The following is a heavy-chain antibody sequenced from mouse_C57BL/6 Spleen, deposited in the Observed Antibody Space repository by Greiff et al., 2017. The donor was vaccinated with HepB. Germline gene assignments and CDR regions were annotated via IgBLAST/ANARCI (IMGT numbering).Heavy chain of an antibody. D-gene: IGHD4-1*01. CDR1: GYAFSSSW. Sequence: VMLVESGPELVKPGASVKISCKASGYAFSSSWMNWVKQRPGKGLEWIGRIYPGDGDTNYNGKFKGKATLTADKSSSTAYMQRSSLTSEDSAVYFCARGLGGYAMDYWGQGTSVTVSS. J-gene: IGHJ4*01. CDR2: IYPGDGDT. CDR3: ARGLGGYAMDY. V-gene: IGHV1-82*01.